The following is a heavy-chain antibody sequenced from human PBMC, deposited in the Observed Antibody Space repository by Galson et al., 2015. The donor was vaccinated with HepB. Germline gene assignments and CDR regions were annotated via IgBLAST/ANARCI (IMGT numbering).Heavy chain of an antibody. D-gene: IGHD3-3*02. CDR1: GFTFSSYG. J-gene: IGHJ6*03. V-gene: IGHV3-30*18. Sequence: SLRLSCAASGFTFSSYGMHWVRQAPGKGLEWVAVISYDGSDKYYMDPVKGRFTISRDNSKNTLHLQMNSLRVEDTAVYYCAKGVLQFSHYYMDVWGKGTTVTVSS. CDR2: ISYDGSDK. CDR3: AKGVLQFSHYYMDV.